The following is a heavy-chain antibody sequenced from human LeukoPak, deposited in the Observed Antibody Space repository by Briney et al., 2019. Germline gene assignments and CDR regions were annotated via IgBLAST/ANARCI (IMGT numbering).Heavy chain of an antibody. CDR2: IVPSGGST. D-gene: IGHD3-3*01. CDR3: AKVFGVVIIRAFDI. Sequence: PGGSLRLSCAASGFTFSRYAMSWVRQAPGKGLEWVSAIVPSGGSTYYADSVKGRFTISRDNSRNTLYLQINILRAEDTAVYYCAKVFGVVIIRAFDIWGQGTMVTVSS. J-gene: IGHJ3*02. CDR1: GFTFSRYA. V-gene: IGHV3-23*01.